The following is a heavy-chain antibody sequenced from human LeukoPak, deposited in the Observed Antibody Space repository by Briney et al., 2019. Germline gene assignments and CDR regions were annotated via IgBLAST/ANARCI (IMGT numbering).Heavy chain of an antibody. D-gene: IGHD4-23*01. CDR3: ASEETTVEYFDY. V-gene: IGHV4-39*01. CDR1: GGSISSSSYY. CDR2: IYYSGST. Sequence: SETLSLTCTVSGGSISSSSYYWGWIRQPPGKGLEWIGSIYYSGSTYYNPSLKSRVTISVDTSKNQFSLKLSSVTAADTAVYCCASEETTVEYFDYWGQGTLVTVSS. J-gene: IGHJ4*02.